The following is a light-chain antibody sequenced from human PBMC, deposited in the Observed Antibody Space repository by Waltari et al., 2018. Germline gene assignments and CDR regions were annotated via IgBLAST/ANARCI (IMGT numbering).Light chain of an antibody. CDR1: QSVLYSANNKNH. CDR2: WAS. Sequence: DIVMTQSPDSLAVSLGERATINCKSSQSVLYSANNKNHLAWFQQKPGQPPKLLIYWASMRESGVPDRFSGSGSVTDFTLTISSLQAEDVAIYYCQQYYSLFTFGPGTKVGIK. V-gene: IGKV4-1*01. J-gene: IGKJ3*01. CDR3: QQYYSLFT.